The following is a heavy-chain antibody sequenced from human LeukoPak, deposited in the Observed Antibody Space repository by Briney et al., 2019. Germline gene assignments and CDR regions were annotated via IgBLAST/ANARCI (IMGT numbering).Heavy chain of an antibody. V-gene: IGHV3-48*02. CDR1: GFSFTDYP. Sequence: GGSLRLSCATSGFSFTDYPMNWVRQAPGKGLEGISNIRTTAEGAQYAYYADSVKGRVTISRDDGKNTLYLHMNSLRDDDTAVYYCATDQRYAFDYWGQGILVTVSS. CDR3: ATDQRYAFDY. CDR2: IRTTAEGAQYA. D-gene: IGHD3-9*01. J-gene: IGHJ4*02.